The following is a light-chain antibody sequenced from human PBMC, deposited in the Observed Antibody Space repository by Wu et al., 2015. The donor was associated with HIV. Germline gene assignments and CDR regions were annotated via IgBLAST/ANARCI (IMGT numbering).Light chain of an antibody. V-gene: IGKV3-11*01. CDR2: DAS. J-gene: IGKJ1*01. Sequence: EIVLTQSPATLSLSPGERATLSCRASQSVSSYLAWYQQKPGQAPRLLIYDASNRATGIPARFSGSGSGTDFTLTISSMRSEDFALYYCQQYNNWPWTFGQGTKVEIK. CDR3: QQYNNWPWT. CDR1: QSVSSY.